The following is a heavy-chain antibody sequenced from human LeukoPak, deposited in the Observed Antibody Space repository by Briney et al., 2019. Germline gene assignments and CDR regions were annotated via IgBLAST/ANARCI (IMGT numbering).Heavy chain of an antibody. CDR2: TYYRSKWYN. CDR3: ARADIAVPEATPSWYFDL. J-gene: IGHJ2*01. CDR1: GDSVSSNSAA. D-gene: IGHD6-19*01. V-gene: IGHV6-1*01. Sequence: SQTLSLTCAISGDSVSSNSAAWNWIRQSPSRGLEWLGRTYYRSKWYNDYAVSVKSRITINPDTSKNQFSLQLNSVTPEDTAVYYCARADIAVPEATPSWYFDLGGRGPLAPVPS.